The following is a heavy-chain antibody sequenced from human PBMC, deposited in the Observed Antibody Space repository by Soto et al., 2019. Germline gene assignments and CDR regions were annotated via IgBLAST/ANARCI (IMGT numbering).Heavy chain of an antibody. Sequence: QVQLVQSGAEVKKPGASVKVSCKASGYTFTNYYIHWVRQAPGQGLEWMGIIHPSGGSTSYAQKLQGRVTMTRDTSTSTVYMELSSLSSEDTAGYYCARDPDPPSASSKEVPFDYWGQGTLVTVSS. CDR1: GYTFTNYY. CDR2: IHPSGGST. CDR3: ARDPDPPSASSKEVPFDY. J-gene: IGHJ4*02. V-gene: IGHV1-46*04. D-gene: IGHD2-2*01.